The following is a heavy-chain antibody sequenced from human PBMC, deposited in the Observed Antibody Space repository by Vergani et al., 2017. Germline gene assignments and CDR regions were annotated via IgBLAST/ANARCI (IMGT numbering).Heavy chain of an antibody. Sequence: QLHLQESGPGLVKPSETLSLTCTVSGGSITSSRYYWGWIRQPPGKGLEWIGNIYHSGGAYYNPSLKGRVTISVDTSKIQFSLAVTSVTAADTAIYFCARTESFILRYFHWALWGQGTLVTVSS. CDR1: GGSITSSRYY. J-gene: IGHJ4*02. D-gene: IGHD3-9*01. V-gene: IGHV4-39*01. CDR3: ARTESFILRYFHWAL. CDR2: IYHSGGA.